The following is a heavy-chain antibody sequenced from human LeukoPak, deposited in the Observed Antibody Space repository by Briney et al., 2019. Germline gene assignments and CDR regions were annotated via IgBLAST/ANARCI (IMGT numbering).Heavy chain of an antibody. D-gene: IGHD3-22*01. V-gene: IGHV3-23*01. CDR2: ISDSGGST. CDR3: AKRGVVIRVILVGYHKEAYYFAS. J-gene: IGHJ4*02. Sequence: GGSLRLSCAVSGITLSNYGMSWVRQAPGKGLEWVAGISDSGGSTNYADSVKGRFTISRDNPKNTLSLQMNSLRAEDTAVYFCAKRGVVIRVILVGYHKEAYYFASWGQGALVTVSS. CDR1: GITLSNYG.